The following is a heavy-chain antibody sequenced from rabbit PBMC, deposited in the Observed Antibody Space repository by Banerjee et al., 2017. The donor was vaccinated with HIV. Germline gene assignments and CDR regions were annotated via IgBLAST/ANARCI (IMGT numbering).Heavy chain of an antibody. D-gene: IGHD6-1*01. J-gene: IGHJ4*01. Sequence: QSLEESGGDLVKPGASLTLTCTASGFSFSVGYWICWVRQAPGKGLEWIACIGAGSGITYHASWAKGRVTISKTSSTTVTLQMTSLTAADTATYFCAREGDDTYGFNFFNLWGPGTLVTVS. CDR3: AREGDDTYGFNFFNL. V-gene: IGHV1S40*01. CDR1: GFSFSVGYW. CDR2: IGAGSGIT.